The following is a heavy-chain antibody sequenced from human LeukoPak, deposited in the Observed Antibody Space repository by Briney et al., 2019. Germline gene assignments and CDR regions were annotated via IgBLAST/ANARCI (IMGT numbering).Heavy chain of an antibody. J-gene: IGHJ6*03. Sequence: GGSLRLSCAASGFTFSSYSMNWVRQAPGKGLEWVSYISSSSSTIYYADSVKGRFTISRDNSKNTLYLQMNSLRAEDTAVYYCAKAGYYYGSGSYYEGTRGVHYYYYMDVWGKGTTVTVSS. CDR3: AKAGYYYGSGSYYEGTRGVHYYYYMDV. CDR2: ISSSSSTI. D-gene: IGHD3-10*01. V-gene: IGHV3-48*01. CDR1: GFTFSSYS.